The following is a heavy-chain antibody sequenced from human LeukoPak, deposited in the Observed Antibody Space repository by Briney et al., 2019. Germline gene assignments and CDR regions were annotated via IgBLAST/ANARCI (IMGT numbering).Heavy chain of an antibody. CDR3: ASPAYYYDSSGYHSPFDY. D-gene: IGHD3-22*01. V-gene: IGHV1-2*02. CDR1: GYTFTGYY. J-gene: IGHJ4*02. Sequence: ASVKVSCKASGYTFTGYYMHWVRQAPGQGLEWMGWINPNSGGTNYAQKFQGRVTMTRDTSVSTAYMELSSLGSDDTAVYICASPAYYYDSSGYHSPFDYWGQGTLVTVSS. CDR2: INPNSGGT.